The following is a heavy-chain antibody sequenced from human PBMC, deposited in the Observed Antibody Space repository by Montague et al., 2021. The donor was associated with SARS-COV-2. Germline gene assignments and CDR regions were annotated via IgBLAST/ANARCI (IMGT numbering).Heavy chain of an antibody. J-gene: IGHJ6*02. D-gene: IGHD2-2*01. V-gene: IGHV3-43*02. CDR3: AKGPEYCSSTSCDYYYYYGMDV. CDR2: ISGDGGST. CDR1: GFTFDDYA. Sequence: SLRLSCAASGFTFDDYAMHWVRQAPGKGLEWVSLISGDGGSTYYADSVKGRFTISRDNSKNSLYLQMNSLRTEDTALYYCAKGPEYCSSTSCDYYYYYGMDVWGQGTTVTVSS.